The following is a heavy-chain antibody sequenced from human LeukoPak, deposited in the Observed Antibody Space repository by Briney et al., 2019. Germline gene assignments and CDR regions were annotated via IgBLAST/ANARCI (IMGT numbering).Heavy chain of an antibody. CDR3: ARHRMVRGVIYYFDY. D-gene: IGHD3-10*01. V-gene: IGHV5-51*01. CDR2: IYPGDSDT. J-gene: IGHJ4*02. CDR1: GYSFTSYW. Sequence: GESLQISCKGSGYSFTSYWIGWVRQMPGKGLEWMGIIYPGDSDTRYSPSFQGQVTISADKSISTAYLQWSSLKASDTAMYYCARHRMVRGVIYYFDYWGQGTLVTVSS.